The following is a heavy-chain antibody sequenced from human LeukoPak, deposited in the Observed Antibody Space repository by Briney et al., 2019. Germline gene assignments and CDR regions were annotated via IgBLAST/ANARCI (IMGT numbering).Heavy chain of an antibody. D-gene: IGHD6-19*01. CDR3: AARPTSAAVAPSDF. J-gene: IGHJ4*02. Sequence: GGSLRLSCAASGLTPSRCGLSWVRQAPGKGLEWVSAISGSGDGTYYADSVKGRFTISRDNSKSMLYLEMNSLRAEDTATYYCAARPTSAAVAPSDFWGQGTLVTVSS. CDR1: GLTPSRCG. V-gene: IGHV3-23*01. CDR2: ISGSGDGT.